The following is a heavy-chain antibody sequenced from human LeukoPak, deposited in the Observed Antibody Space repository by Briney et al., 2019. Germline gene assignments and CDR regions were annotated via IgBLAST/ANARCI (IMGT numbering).Heavy chain of an antibody. Sequence: GGSLRLSCAASGFTFDDYAMHWVRQAPGKGLEWVSGISWNSGSIGYADSVKGRFTISRDNSKNTLYLQMNSLRAEDTAVYYCAKDMRHTDYWGQGTLVTVSS. CDR3: AKDMRHTDY. CDR1: GFTFDDYA. D-gene: IGHD2-21*01. J-gene: IGHJ4*02. CDR2: ISWNSGSI. V-gene: IGHV3-9*01.